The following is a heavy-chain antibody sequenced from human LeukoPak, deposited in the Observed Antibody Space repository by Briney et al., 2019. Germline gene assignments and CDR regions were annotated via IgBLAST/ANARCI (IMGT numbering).Heavy chain of an antibody. Sequence: QTGGSLRLSCAASGFTFSSYAMSWVRQAPGKGLEWVSYISSSSSTIYYADSVKGRFTISRDNAKNSLYLQMNSLRDEDTAVYYCARVRWYYYDSSSGGDDYWGQGTLVTVSS. J-gene: IGHJ4*02. D-gene: IGHD3-22*01. CDR1: GFTFSSYA. V-gene: IGHV3-48*02. CDR3: ARVRWYYYDSSSGGDDY. CDR2: ISSSSSTI.